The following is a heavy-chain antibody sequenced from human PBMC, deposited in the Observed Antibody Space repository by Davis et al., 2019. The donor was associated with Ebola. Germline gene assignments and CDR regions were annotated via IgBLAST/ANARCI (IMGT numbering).Heavy chain of an antibody. Sequence: PGGSLRLSCAASGFTFDDYAMHWVRQAPGKGLEWVSGISWNSGSIDYADSVKGRFTISRDNAKNSLYLQMNSLRAEDTALYYCARDIRGNWGPFDYWGQGTLVTVSS. CDR3: ARDIRGNWGPFDY. CDR1: GFTFDDYA. CDR2: ISWNSGSI. V-gene: IGHV3-9*01. J-gene: IGHJ4*02. D-gene: IGHD7-27*01.